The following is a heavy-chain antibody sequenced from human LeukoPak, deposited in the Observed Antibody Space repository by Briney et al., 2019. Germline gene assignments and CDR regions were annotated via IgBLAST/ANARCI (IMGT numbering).Heavy chain of an antibody. CDR1: GYTFTGYY. D-gene: IGHD3-22*01. CDR3: ARAPRPYYYDSSGYLTYYYGMDV. CDR2: INPNSGGT. J-gene: IGHJ6*02. Sequence: ASVKVSCKASGYTFTGYYMHWVRQAPGQGLEWMGWINPNSGGTNYAQKFQGRVTMTRDTSISTAYMELSRLRSDDTAVYYCARAPRPYYYDSSGYLTYYYGMDVWGQGTTVTVSS. V-gene: IGHV1-2*02.